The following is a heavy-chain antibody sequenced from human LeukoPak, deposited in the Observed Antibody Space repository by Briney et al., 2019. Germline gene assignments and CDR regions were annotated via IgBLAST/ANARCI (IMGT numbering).Heavy chain of an antibody. CDR3: AKDNYGDYVLSWFDP. Sequence: GGSLRLSCAASRFDFGDYAMHWVRQAPGKGLEWVSGISWNSGSIGYADSVKGRFTISRDNAKNSLYLQMNSLRAEDTALYYCAKDNYGDYVLSWFDPWGQGTLVTVSS. J-gene: IGHJ5*02. CDR2: ISWNSGSI. V-gene: IGHV3-9*01. CDR1: RFDFGDYA. D-gene: IGHD4-17*01.